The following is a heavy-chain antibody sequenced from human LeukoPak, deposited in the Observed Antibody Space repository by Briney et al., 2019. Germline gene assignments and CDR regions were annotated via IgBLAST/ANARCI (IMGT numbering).Heavy chain of an antibody. CDR2: INPSGGRT. CDR3: ARAEVHYYYMDV. J-gene: IGHJ6*03. Sequence: ASVKVSCKASGYTFTSYYMHWVRQAPGQGLEWMGIINPSGGRTSYARKFQGRVTMTSDTSTSTVYMKLSSLRSDDPAVYYCARAEVHYYYMDVWGKGTTVTVSS. V-gene: IGHV1-46*01. CDR1: GYTFTSYY.